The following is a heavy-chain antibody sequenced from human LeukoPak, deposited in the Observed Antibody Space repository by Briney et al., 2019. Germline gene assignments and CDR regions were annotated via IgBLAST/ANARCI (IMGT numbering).Heavy chain of an antibody. CDR2: ISSSGSTV. CDR1: EFTFSSYE. V-gene: IGHV3-48*03. J-gene: IGHJ3*02. CDR3: ARDGNSSYDPDTFDI. Sequence: GGSLRLSCAASEFTFSSYEMNWVRQAPGKGLEWVSYISSSGSTVYYADSVKGRFTISRDNPKNSLYLQMNSLRAEDTAVYYCARDGNSSYDPDTFDIWGQGTVVTVSS. D-gene: IGHD5-12*01.